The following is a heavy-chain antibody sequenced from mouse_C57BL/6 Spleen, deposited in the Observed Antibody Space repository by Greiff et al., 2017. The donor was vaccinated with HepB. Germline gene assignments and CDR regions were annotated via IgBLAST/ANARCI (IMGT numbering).Heavy chain of an antibody. CDR2: INPSTGGT. CDR1: GYSFTGYY. CDR3: ARSSGPWDAMDY. D-gene: IGHD4-1*01. V-gene: IGHV1-42*01. Sequence: EVQLQESGPELVKPGASVKISCKASGYSFTGYYMNWVKQSPEKSLEWIGEINPSTGGTTYNQKFKAKATLTVDKSSSTAYMQLKSLTSEDSAVYYCARSSGPWDAMDYWGQGTSVTVSS. J-gene: IGHJ4*01.